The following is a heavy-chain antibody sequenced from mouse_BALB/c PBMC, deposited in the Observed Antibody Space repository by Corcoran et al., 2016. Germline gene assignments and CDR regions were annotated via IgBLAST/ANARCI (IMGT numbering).Heavy chain of an antibody. CDR1: GYSFTGYT. CDR2: INPYNGGT. CDR3: ARGSYFDV. V-gene: IGHV1-18*01. Sequence: EVQLQQSGPELVKPGASLTITCKASGYSFTGYTMNWVKQSHGKNREWIGLINPYNGGTSYNQKFKGKATLTVDKSSSTAYMELLSLTSEDSAVYYCARGSYFDVWGAGTTVTVS. J-gene: IGHJ1*01.